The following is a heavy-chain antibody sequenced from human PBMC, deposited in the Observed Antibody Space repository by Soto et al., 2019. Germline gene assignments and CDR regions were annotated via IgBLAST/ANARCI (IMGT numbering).Heavy chain of an antibody. J-gene: IGHJ4*02. CDR2: ISYDGSNK. V-gene: IGHV3-30*18. Sequence: GGSLRLSCAASGFTFSSYGMHWVRQAPGKGLEWVAVISYDGSNKYYADSVKGRFTISRDNSKNTLYLQMNSLRAEDTAVYYCAKGSVRRFFEWSPFDYWGQGTLVTVSS. D-gene: IGHD3-3*01. CDR1: GFTFSSYG. CDR3: AKGSVRRFFEWSPFDY.